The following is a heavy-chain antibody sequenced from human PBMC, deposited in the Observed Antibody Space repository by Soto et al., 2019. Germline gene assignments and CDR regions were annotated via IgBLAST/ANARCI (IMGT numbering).Heavy chain of an antibody. D-gene: IGHD3-10*01. CDR1: GFTFSDFA. Sequence: GGSLRLSCLASGFTFSDFAMTWVRHVPGRGLEWVASLDGAGGSTYYAESVRGRFSISRDNSQNTLSLQMKRLTVDDTAIYYCAAPRDEYGSGVSWFTYGMDIWGQGTTVTVSS. CDR3: AAPRDEYGSGVSWFTYGMDI. CDR2: LDGAGGST. V-gene: IGHV3-23*01. J-gene: IGHJ6*02.